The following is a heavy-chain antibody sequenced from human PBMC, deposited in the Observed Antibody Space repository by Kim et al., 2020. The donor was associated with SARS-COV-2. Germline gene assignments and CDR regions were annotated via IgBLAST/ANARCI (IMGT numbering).Heavy chain of an antibody. J-gene: IGHJ6*02. Sequence: GGSLRLSCAASGFTFSSYAMSWVRQAPGKGLEWVSAISGSGGSTYYADSVKGRFTISRDNSKNTLYLQMNSLRAEDTAVYYCAKGGLGYCSSTSCSHIFWYYYYGMDVWGQGTTVTVSS. D-gene: IGHD2-2*01. CDR1: GFTFSSYA. CDR3: AKGGLGYCSSTSCSHIFWYYYYGMDV. CDR2: ISGSGGST. V-gene: IGHV3-23*01.